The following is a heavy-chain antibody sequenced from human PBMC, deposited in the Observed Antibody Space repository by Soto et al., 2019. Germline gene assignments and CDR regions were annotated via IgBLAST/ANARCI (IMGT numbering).Heavy chain of an antibody. D-gene: IGHD2-8*01. Sequence: QVQLQQWGAGLLKPSETLSLTCAVYGGSFSGYYWSWIRQPPGKGLEWIGEINHSGSTNYNPSLKSRVTISVDTSKNQFSLKLSSVTAADTAVYNCAREEKTKAGKYWGQGPLVTVSS. J-gene: IGHJ4*02. CDR3: AREEKTKAGKY. CDR2: INHSGST. V-gene: IGHV4-34*01. CDR1: GGSFSGYY.